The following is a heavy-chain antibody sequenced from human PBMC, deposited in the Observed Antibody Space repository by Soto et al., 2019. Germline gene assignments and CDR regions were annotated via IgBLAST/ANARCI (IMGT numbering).Heavy chain of an antibody. D-gene: IGHD2-8*01. J-gene: IGHJ6*02. Sequence: GGSLRLSCAASGFTFSSYSMNWLRQAPGKGLEWVSSISSSSYIYYADSVKGRFTISRDNAKNSLYLQMNSLRAEDTAVYYCARSLHCTNGVCYTGMDVWGQGTTVTVSS. V-gene: IGHV3-21*01. CDR1: GFTFSSYS. CDR3: ARSLHCTNGVCYTGMDV. CDR2: ISSSSYI.